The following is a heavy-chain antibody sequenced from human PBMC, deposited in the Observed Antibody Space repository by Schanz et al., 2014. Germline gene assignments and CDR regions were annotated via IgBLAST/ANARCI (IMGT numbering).Heavy chain of an antibody. CDR2: VSRSTPDI. CDR1: GFTASSHS. Sequence: EVQLVESGGGLVKPGGSLRLSCGVSGFTASSHSMNWVRQAPGKGLEWVSYVSRSTPDIYYADSVKGRFTMSRDNAKNSLYLEMNSLRAEDTALYYCARDRRNADLDYWGQGTLVTVSS. J-gene: IGHJ4*02. D-gene: IGHD1-1*01. V-gene: IGHV3-21*02. CDR3: ARDRRNADLDY.